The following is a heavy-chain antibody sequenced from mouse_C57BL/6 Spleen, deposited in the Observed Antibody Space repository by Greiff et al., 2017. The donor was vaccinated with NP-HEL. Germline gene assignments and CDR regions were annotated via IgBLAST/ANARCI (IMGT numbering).Heavy chain of an antibody. J-gene: IGHJ3*01. V-gene: IGHV1-69*01. CDR3: ARPYYDGTWFAY. Sequence: QVQLQQPGAELVMPGASVKLSCKASGYTFTSYWMHWVKQRPGQGLEWIGEIDPSDSYTNYNQKFKGKSTLTVDKSSSTAYMQLSSLTSEDSAVYYCARPYYDGTWFAYWGQGTLVTVSA. CDR2: IDPSDSYT. CDR1: GYTFTSYW. D-gene: IGHD1-1*01.